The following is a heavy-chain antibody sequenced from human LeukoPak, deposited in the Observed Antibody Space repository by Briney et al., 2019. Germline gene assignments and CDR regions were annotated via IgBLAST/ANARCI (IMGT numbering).Heavy chain of an antibody. Sequence: SETLSLTCTVSGGSISSSSYYWGWLRQPPGTGREWIGSIYYSGSTYYNPSLKSRVTISVDTSKNQFSLKLSSVTAADTAVYYCARHSHSSGWYLYAFDIWGQGTMVTVSS. D-gene: IGHD6-19*01. J-gene: IGHJ3*02. CDR1: GGSISSSSYY. CDR3: ARHSHSSGWYLYAFDI. V-gene: IGHV4-39*01. CDR2: IYYSGST.